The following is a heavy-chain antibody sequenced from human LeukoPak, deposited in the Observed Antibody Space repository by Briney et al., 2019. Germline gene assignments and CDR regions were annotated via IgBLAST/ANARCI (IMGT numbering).Heavy chain of an antibody. V-gene: IGHV3-48*04. D-gene: IGHD6-19*01. CDR3: ARARAVAGPFDY. Sequence: GGSLRLSCAASGFTFSSNGMNWVRQAPGKGLDFIAYISSTGATIYYADSLKGRFTISRDNAENSLYLQMNSLRAEDTAVYYCARARAVAGPFDYWGQGTLVTVSS. CDR2: ISSTGATI. CDR1: GFTFSSNG. J-gene: IGHJ4*02.